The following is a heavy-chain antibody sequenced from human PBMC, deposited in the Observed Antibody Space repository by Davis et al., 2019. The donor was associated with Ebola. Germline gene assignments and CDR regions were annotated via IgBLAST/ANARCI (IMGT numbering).Heavy chain of an antibody. CDR1: GFTFSSFS. J-gene: IGHJ4*02. D-gene: IGHD2-15*01. Sequence: GESLKISCAASGFTFSSFSMNWVRQAPGKGLEWISYITGTSSTINYADSVKGRFTISRDNAKNSVYLQMHSLRDEDTAVYYCARNMVGAAYFDYWGQGTLVTVSS. CDR3: ARNMVGAAYFDY. CDR2: ITGTSSTI. V-gene: IGHV3-48*02.